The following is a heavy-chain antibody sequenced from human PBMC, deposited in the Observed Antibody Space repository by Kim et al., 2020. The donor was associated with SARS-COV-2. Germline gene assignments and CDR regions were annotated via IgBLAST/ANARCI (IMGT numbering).Heavy chain of an antibody. D-gene: IGHD6-19*01. J-gene: IGHJ4*02. V-gene: IGHV1-3*01. CDR3: ARDRIGVAATDY. Sequence: KYSERFQGRVTITRDTSASTVYMEMSSLRSEDTAVYFCARDRIGVAATDYWGQGTLVTVSS.